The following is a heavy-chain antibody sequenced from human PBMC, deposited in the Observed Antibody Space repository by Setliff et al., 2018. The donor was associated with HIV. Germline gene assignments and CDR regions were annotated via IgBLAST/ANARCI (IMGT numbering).Heavy chain of an antibody. V-gene: IGHV4-34*12. CDR3: ARKGYCSSTSCPTPFDY. CDR2: IFHNGTI. Sequence: SETLSLTCAVYGVPSSGYSWSWIRQPPGKGLEWIGEIFHNGTINCNPSLKSRVALSIDTFKSQISLNMTSLTTADTAVYYCARKGYCSSTSCPTPFDYWGQGTLVTVSS. D-gene: IGHD2-2*01. J-gene: IGHJ4*02. CDR1: GVPSSGYS.